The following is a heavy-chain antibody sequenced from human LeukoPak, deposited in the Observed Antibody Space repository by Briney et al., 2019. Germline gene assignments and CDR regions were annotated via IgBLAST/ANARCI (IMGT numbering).Heavy chain of an antibody. Sequence: GGSLRLSCAASGFTFSSYAMSWVRQAPGKGLEWVANIKQDGSEKYYVDSVKGRFTISRDNAKNSLYLQMNSLRAEDTAVYYCARPSGSYYYDAFDIWGQGTMVTVSS. CDR1: GFTFSSYA. D-gene: IGHD3-10*01. CDR3: ARPSGSYYYDAFDI. CDR2: IKQDGSEK. V-gene: IGHV3-7*01. J-gene: IGHJ3*02.